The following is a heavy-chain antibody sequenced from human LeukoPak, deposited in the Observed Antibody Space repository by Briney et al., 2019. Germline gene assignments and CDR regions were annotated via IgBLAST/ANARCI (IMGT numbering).Heavy chain of an antibody. Sequence: PGGSLRLSCAASGFTFSTYWIHWVRQAPGKGLVWVSHINGDGSSTSYADSVKGRFTISRDTSKNSVYLQMNSLRAEDTAVYYCARDHYDSRGWYWYFDAWGRGALVTVSS. CDR2: INGDGSST. CDR1: GFTFSTYW. D-gene: IGHD3-22*01. CDR3: ARDHYDSRGWYWYFDA. J-gene: IGHJ2*01. V-gene: IGHV3-74*01.